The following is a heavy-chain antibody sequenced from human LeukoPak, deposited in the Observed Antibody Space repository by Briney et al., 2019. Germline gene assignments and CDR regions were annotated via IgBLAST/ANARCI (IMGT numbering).Heavy chain of an antibody. CDR1: GGSISSSSYY. J-gene: IGHJ4*02. V-gene: IGHV4-39*07. Sequence: PSETLSFTCNVSGGSISSSSYYWGWIRQPPGKRLEWIGSFYYSGSTKYNPSLKSRVTISVDKSKNQFSLSLSSVTAADTAFYHCARGNGSSYFFDYWGQGTLVTVSS. D-gene: IGHD6-6*01. CDR3: ARGNGSSYFFDY. CDR2: FYYSGST.